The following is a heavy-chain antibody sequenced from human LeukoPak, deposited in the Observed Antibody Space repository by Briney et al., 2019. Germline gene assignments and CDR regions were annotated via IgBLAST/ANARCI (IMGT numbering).Heavy chain of an antibody. J-gene: IGHJ4*02. Sequence: GGSLRLSCAASGFTFRIYGMNWVRQAPGKGPEWVSYISSGSDTIYYADSAKGRFTMSRDNAKNSLFLQMNSLRAEDTAVYYCARATRNGYDYWGQGTLVAVSS. D-gene: IGHD5-24*01. CDR2: ISSGSDTI. CDR3: ARATRNGYDY. CDR1: GFTFRIYG. V-gene: IGHV3-48*04.